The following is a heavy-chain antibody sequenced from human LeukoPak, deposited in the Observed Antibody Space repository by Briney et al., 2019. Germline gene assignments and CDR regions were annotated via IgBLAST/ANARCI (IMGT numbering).Heavy chain of an antibody. D-gene: IGHD2-2*01. V-gene: IGHV1-69*13. CDR1: GGTFSSYA. CDR3: ARDADQGYFDY. CDR2: IIPIFGTA. J-gene: IGHJ4*02. Sequence: ASVKVSCKASGGTFSSYAISWVRQAPGQGLEWMGGIIPIFGTANYAQRFQGRVTITADESTSTAYMELSSLRSEDTAVYYCARDADQGYFDYWGQGTLVTVSS.